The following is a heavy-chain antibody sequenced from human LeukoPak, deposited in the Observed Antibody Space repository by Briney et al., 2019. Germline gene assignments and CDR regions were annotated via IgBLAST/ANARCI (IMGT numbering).Heavy chain of an antibody. J-gene: IGHJ6*03. CDR2: ISYDGSNK. CDR1: GFTFSSYG. V-gene: IGHV3-30*03. Sequence: GGSLRLSCAASGFTFSSYGMHWVRQAPGKGLEWVAVISYDGSNKYYADSVKGRFTISRDNAKNSLYLQMNSLRAEDTAVYYCARAGFGGDYYYYYYMDVWGRGTTVTVSS. CDR3: ARAGFGGDYYYYYYMDV. D-gene: IGHD3-10*01.